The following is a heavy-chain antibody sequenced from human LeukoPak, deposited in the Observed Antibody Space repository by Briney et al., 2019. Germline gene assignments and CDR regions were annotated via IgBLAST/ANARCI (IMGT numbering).Heavy chain of an antibody. CDR2: IYHSGST. D-gene: IGHD5-18*01. CDR1: GGAISSGGYS. J-gene: IGHJ4*02. CDR3: ARLTAMVSYYFDY. V-gene: IGHV4-30-2*01. Sequence: SQTLSLTYAVSGGAISSGGYSWSWIRQPPGKGLEWIGYIYHSGSTYYNPSLKSRVTISVDRSKNQFSLKLSSVTAADTAVYYCARLTAMVSYYFDYWGQGTLVTVSS.